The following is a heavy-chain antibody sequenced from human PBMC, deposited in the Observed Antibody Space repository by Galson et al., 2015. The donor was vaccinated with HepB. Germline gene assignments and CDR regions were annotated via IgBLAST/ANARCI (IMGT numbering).Heavy chain of an antibody. Sequence: SLRLSCAASGFTYSSSGMHWVRQAPGRGLEWVAVISYDGSNKYYADYVKGRFTISRDNSKNTLYLQMNSLRAEDTAVYYCAKGEGYYGSGMYACDYWGQGTLVTVSS. V-gene: IGHV3-30*18. D-gene: IGHD3-10*01. J-gene: IGHJ4*02. CDR2: ISYDGSNK. CDR1: GFTYSSSG. CDR3: AKGEGYYGSGMYACDY.